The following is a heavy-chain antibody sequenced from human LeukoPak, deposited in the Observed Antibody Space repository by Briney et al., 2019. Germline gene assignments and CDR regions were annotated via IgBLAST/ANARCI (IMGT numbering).Heavy chain of an antibody. CDR2: ISSSGSTK. J-gene: IGHJ4*02. CDR1: GFTFSSYE. D-gene: IGHD3-10*01. V-gene: IGHV3-48*03. Sequence: GGSLRLSCAASGFTFSSYEINWVRQAPGKGLEWVSYISSSGSTKYYADSVKGRFTISRDNAKKSVHLQMNSLRAEDTAVYYCARHLLWFGELSGGFDYWGQGTLVTVSS. CDR3: ARHLLWFGELSGGFDY.